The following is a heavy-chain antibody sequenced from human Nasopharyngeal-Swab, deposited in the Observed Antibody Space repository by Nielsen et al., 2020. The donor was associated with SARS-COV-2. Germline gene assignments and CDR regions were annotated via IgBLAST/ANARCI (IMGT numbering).Heavy chain of an antibody. CDR3: ARDTSSSWYYHYYYMDV. V-gene: IGHV6-1*01. D-gene: IGHD6-13*01. CDR1: GDSVSSNSAA. J-gene: IGHJ6*03. Sequence: SQTLSLTCAISGDSVSSNSAAWNWIRQSPSRGLEWLGRTYYRSKWYNDYAVSVKSRITINPDTSKNQFSLQLNSVTPEDTAVYYCARDTSSSWYYHYYYMDVWGKGTTVTVSS. CDR2: TYYRSKWYN.